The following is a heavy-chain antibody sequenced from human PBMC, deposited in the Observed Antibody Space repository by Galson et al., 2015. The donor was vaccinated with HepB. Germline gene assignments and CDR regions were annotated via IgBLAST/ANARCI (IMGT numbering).Heavy chain of an antibody. CDR2: INSDGSST. D-gene: IGHD2-2*02. CDR3: ARYCSSTSCYTAYGMDV. CDR1: GFTFSSYW. J-gene: IGHJ6*02. Sequence: SLRLSCAASGFTFSSYWMHWVRQAPGKGLEWVSRINSDGSSTSYADSVKGRFTISRDNAKNTLYVQMNSLRAEDTAVYYCARYCSSTSCYTAYGMDVWGQGTTVTVSS. V-gene: IGHV3-74*01.